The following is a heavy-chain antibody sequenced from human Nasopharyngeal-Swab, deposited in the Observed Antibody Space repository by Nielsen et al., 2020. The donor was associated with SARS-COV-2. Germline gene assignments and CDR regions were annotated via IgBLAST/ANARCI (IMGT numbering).Heavy chain of an antibody. CDR2: TLYRSKWYN. CDR1: GDSVSSHSAG. V-gene: IGHV6-1*01. J-gene: IGHJ4*02. CDR3: ARGRDFSFDS. Sequence: SQTLSLTYAISGDSVSSHSAGWNWIRQSPSRGLEWLGRTLYRSKWYNDYAESVKSRIAVNPDTSKNQFSLQLNSATPEDTAVYYCARGRDFSFDSWGQGTLVTASS. D-gene: IGHD3-3*01.